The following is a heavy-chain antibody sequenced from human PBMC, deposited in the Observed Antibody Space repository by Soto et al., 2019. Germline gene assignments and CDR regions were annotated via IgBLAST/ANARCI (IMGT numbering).Heavy chain of an antibody. CDR1: GFTFSNYA. J-gene: IGHJ6*03. D-gene: IGHD4-17*01. V-gene: IGHV3-23*01. CDR2: VSGSGAST. CDR3: AKRADSTAGYFSYYMDV. Sequence: GGSLRLSCAASGFTFSNYAMSWVRQAPGKGLEWVSAVSGSGASTYYADSVKGRFTISRDNSKDTMYLQMNSLRVEDTAVYFCAKRADSTAGYFSYYMDVRGKGTTVTVSS.